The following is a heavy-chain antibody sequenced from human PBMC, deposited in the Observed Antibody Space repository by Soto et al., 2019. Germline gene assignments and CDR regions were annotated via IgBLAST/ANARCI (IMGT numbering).Heavy chain of an antibody. CDR3: ASQTPGDAFDI. V-gene: IGHV3-7*01. CDR2: IKQDGSEK. J-gene: IGHJ3*02. Sequence: HPGGSLRLYCAASGFSFSIYWMSWVRQAPGKGLEWVANIKQDGSEKYYVDSVKGRFTISRDNAKNSLYLQMNSLRAEDTAVYYCASQTPGDAFDIWGQGTMVTVSS. CDR1: GFSFSIYW.